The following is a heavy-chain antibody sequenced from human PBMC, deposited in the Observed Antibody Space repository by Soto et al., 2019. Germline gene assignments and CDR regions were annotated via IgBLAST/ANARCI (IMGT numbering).Heavy chain of an antibody. D-gene: IGHD6-19*01. Sequence: SETLSLTCTVSGGSISSSSYYWGWIRQPPGKGLEWIGSIYYSGSTYYNPSLKSRVTISVDTSKNQFSLKLSSVTAADTAVYYCARPVGDIAVGLFDIWGQGTMVTVSS. CDR1: GGSISSSSYY. CDR3: ARPVGDIAVGLFDI. CDR2: IYYSGST. J-gene: IGHJ3*02. V-gene: IGHV4-39*01.